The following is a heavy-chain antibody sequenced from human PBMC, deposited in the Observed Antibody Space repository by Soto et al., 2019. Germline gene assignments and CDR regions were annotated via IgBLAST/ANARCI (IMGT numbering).Heavy chain of an antibody. V-gene: IGHV3-49*03. CDR3: TRGPRRSGYYTGFDY. J-gene: IGHJ4*02. CDR1: GFTFGDYA. Sequence: GGSLRLSCTASGFTFGDYAMSWFRQAPGKGLEWVTFIRSKAYGGTTEYAASVKGRFTISRDDSKSIAYLQMNSLKTEDTAVYFCTRGPRRSGYYTGFDYWGQGTLVTVSS. D-gene: IGHD3-3*01. CDR2: IRSKAYGGTT.